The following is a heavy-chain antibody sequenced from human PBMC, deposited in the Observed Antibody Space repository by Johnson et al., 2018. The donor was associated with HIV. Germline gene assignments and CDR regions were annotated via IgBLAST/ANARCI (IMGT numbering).Heavy chain of an antibody. V-gene: IGHV3-30*18. D-gene: IGHD3-3*01. CDR3: AKGPLYDFWSGEAFDI. J-gene: IGHJ3*02. Sequence: QVQLVESGGGLVKPGGSLRLSCAASGFTFSDYYMSWIRQAPGKGLVWVAVISYDGINKYYADSVKGRFTISRDNSKNTLYLQMNRLRTEDTAVFYCAKGPLYDFWSGEAFDIWGQGTMVTVSS. CDR2: ISYDGINK. CDR1: GFTFSDYY.